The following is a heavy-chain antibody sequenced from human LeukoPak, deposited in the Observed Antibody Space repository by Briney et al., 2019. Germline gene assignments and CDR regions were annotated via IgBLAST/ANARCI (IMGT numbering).Heavy chain of an antibody. Sequence: GGSLRLSCAASGFTVSGNYMSWVRQAPGKGLEWVSVIYSGGTTYYADSVKGRFTISRDNSKNTLYLQMSSLRAEDTAVYYCAKHSGYSSGWYLAFDIWGQGTMVTVSS. J-gene: IGHJ3*02. CDR1: GFTVSGNY. CDR2: IYSGGTT. CDR3: AKHSGYSSGWYLAFDI. D-gene: IGHD6-19*01. V-gene: IGHV3-66*01.